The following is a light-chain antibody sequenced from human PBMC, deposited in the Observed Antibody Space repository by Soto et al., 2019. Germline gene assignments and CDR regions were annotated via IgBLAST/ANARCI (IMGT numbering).Light chain of an antibody. Sequence: AIQMTQPPTSLSSSVGDRVTITCRASQGIGNDLGWYQQKSGKAPKLLIYAASNLQSGVPSTFTGSGSGTDFTLTINDLQPEDVATYFCLQDYDFPYTFGQGTRLEIK. CDR1: QGIGND. CDR2: AAS. CDR3: LQDYDFPYT. J-gene: IGKJ5*01. V-gene: IGKV1-6*01.